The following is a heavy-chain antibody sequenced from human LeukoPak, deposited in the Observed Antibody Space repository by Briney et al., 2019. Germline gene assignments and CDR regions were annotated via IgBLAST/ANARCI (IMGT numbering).Heavy chain of an antibody. J-gene: IGHJ5*02. Sequence: GGSLRLSCAASGFRFSDYAVVWVRQAPGKGLEWVSGISGSGGVIRYADSVKDRFIISRDNSKNTLYLQMNSLRAEDTAVYYCAQLYSSRFDPWGQGTLVTVSS. D-gene: IGHD6-13*01. V-gene: IGHV3-23*01. CDR2: ISGSGGVI. CDR1: GFRFSDYA. CDR3: AQLYSSRFDP.